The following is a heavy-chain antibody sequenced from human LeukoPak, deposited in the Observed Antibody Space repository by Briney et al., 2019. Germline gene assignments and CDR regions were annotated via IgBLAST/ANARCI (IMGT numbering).Heavy chain of an antibody. CDR2: ISYDGSNK. V-gene: IGHV3-30*04. D-gene: IGHD1-26*01. CDR1: GFTFSSYA. CDR3: AREVGATVGYYYGMDV. Sequence: GGSLRLSCAASGFTFSSYAMHWVRQAPGKGLEWVAVISYDGSNKYYADSVKGRFTISRDNSKNTLYLQMNSLRAEDTAVYYCAREVGATVGYYYGMDVWGQGTTVTVSS. J-gene: IGHJ6*02.